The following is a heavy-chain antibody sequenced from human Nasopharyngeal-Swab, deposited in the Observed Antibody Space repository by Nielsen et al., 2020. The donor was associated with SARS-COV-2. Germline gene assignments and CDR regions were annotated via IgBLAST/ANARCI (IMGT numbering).Heavy chain of an antibody. V-gene: IGHV3-23*01. CDR2: ISGRGDISGSGGST. CDR1: GYPFRTYG. Sequence: GGSLRLSCVASGYPFRTYGMSWVRQAPGKGLEWVAAISGRGDISGSGGSTYYADSVKGRFTISRDNSKNTLSLQMNGLGAEDTAVYYCAKDLRGPYFFWGQGTLVTVSS. J-gene: IGHJ4*02. CDR3: AKDLRGPYFF. D-gene: IGHD2/OR15-2a*01.